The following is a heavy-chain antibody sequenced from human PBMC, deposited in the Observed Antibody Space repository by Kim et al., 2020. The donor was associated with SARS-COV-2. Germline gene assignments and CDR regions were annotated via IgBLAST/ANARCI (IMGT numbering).Heavy chain of an antibody. V-gene: IGHV3-11*06. J-gene: IGHJ6*02. D-gene: IGHD1-26*01. Sequence: KGRFTITRDNAKTSRYLQMTSLRAEDTAVYYCAREGPIVGAPPGYYGMDVWGQGTTVTVSS. CDR3: AREGPIVGAPPGYYGMDV.